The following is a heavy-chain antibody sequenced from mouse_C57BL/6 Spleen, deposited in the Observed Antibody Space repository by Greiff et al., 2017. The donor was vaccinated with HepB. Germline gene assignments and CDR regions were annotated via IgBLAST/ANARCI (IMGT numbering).Heavy chain of an antibody. V-gene: IGHV1-50*01. Sequence: QVQLQQPGAELVKPGASVKLSCKASGYTFTSYWMQWVKQRPGQGLEWIGEIDPSDSYTNYNQKFKGKATLTVDTSSSTAYMQLSSLTSEDSAVYYCALYGTYAMDYWGQGTSVTVSS. CDR2: IDPSDSYT. CDR3: ALYGTYAMDY. CDR1: GYTFTSYW. D-gene: IGHD2-1*01. J-gene: IGHJ4*01.